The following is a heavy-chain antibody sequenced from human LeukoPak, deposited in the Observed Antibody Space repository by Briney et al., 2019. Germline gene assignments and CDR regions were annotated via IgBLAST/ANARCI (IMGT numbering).Heavy chain of an antibody. J-gene: IGHJ5*02. CDR1: GVSVSSDY. CDR3: ARDIPPLGRFDP. CDR2: FYTGGRS. V-gene: IGHV4-4*07. D-gene: IGHD2-21*01. Sequence: SETLSLTCSVSGVSVSSDYWSWIRQPAGQGLEWIGRFYTGGRSSYNPSVKCRVTISVDTSKNQFSLTLTSVTVADTGVYFCARDIPPLGRFDPWGQGTLVTVSS.